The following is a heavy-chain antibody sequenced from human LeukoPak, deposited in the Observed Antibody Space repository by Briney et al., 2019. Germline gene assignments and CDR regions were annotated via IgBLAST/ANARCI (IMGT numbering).Heavy chain of an antibody. V-gene: IGHV3-7*01. J-gene: IGHJ4*02. Sequence: GGSLRLSCAASGFTFSSYWMSWVRQAPGKGLEWVANIKQDGSEKYYVDSVKGRFTISRDNAKNSLYLQMNCLRAEDTAVYYCARDLSYYYDSSGYYYQTAPYFDYWGQGTLVTVSS. CDR2: IKQDGSEK. D-gene: IGHD3-22*01. CDR1: GFTFSSYW. CDR3: ARDLSYYYDSSGYYYQTAPYFDY.